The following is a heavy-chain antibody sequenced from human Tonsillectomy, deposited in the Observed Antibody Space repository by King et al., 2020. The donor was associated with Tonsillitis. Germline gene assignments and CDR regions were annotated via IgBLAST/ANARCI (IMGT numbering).Heavy chain of an antibody. V-gene: IGHV3-33*08. D-gene: IGHD4-17*01. CDR3: ARRRVTTSSYYYYMDV. J-gene: IGHJ6*03. CDR2: IWYDGSNK. CDR1: GFTFSSYG. Sequence: QLVQSGGGVVQPGRSLRLSCAASGFTFSSYGMHWVRQAPGKGLEWVAVIWYDGSNKYYADPVKGRFTISRDNSKNTLYLQMNSLRAEDTAVYYCARRRVTTSSYYYYMDVWGKGTTVTVSS.